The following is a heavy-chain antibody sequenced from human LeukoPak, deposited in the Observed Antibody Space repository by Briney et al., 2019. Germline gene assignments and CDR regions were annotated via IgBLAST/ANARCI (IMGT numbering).Heavy chain of an antibody. J-gene: IGHJ3*02. D-gene: IGHD4-17*01. Sequence: GSLRLSCAASGFTLSSYAMSWVRQAPGRGLEWVSSISSTSSYIYYADSLKGRFTISRDNAKNSLYLQMNSLRAEDTAVYFCARDRIIYGDYGDAFDIWGQGTMVTVSS. V-gene: IGHV3-21*01. CDR3: ARDRIIYGDYGDAFDI. CDR1: GFTLSSYA. CDR2: ISSTSSYI.